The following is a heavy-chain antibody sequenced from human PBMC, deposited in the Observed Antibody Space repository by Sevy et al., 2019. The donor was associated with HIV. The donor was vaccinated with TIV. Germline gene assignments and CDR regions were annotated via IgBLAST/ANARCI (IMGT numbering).Heavy chain of an antibody. Sequence: GGSLRLSCAASVFTFSSYAMNWVRQAPGKGLEWVSAISDSGDRTWYPDSVKGRFTISRDNSKNTVSLQMNSLRAEDTAVYYCAKERGYGDYAIEGFDYWGQGTLVTVSS. CDR2: ISDSGDRT. J-gene: IGHJ4*02. V-gene: IGHV3-23*01. CDR3: AKERGYGDYAIEGFDY. D-gene: IGHD4-17*01. CDR1: VFTFSSYA.